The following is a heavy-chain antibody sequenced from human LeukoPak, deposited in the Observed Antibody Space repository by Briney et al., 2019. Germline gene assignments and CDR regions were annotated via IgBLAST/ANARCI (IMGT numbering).Heavy chain of an antibody. J-gene: IGHJ3*02. CDR3: ARVKRRYSSSWYSGDAFDI. D-gene: IGHD6-13*01. V-gene: IGHV4-39*07. CDR2: IYYSGST. Sequence: SETLSLTCTVSGGSISSSSYYWGWIRQPPGKGLEWIGSIYYSGSTYYNPSLKSRVTISVDTSKNQFSLKLSSVTAADTAVYYCARVKRRYSSSWYSGDAFDIWGQGTMVTVSS. CDR1: GGSISSSSYY.